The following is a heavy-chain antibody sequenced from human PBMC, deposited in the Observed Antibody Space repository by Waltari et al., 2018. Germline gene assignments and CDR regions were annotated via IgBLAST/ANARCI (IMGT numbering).Heavy chain of an antibody. CDR1: GGSISSESYY. D-gene: IGHD3-9*01. CDR3: ARLSYHIVTGYGWFDP. CDR2: ISYSGST. V-gene: IGHV4-39*01. J-gene: IGHJ5*02. Sequence: QLQLQESGPGLVKPSEPLSLTCTVSGGSISSESYYWGWIRQPPGKGLEWIGIISYSGSTYYNPSLKSRVTISVDTSKNQFSLKLSSVTAADTAVYYCARLSYHIVTGYGWFDPWGLGTLVTVSS.